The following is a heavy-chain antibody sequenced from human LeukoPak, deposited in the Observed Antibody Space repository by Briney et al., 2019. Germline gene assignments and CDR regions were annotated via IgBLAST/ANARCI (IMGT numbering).Heavy chain of an antibody. CDR3: ARYCTFRTCSGTKFDS. CDR1: GMTFKNYW. V-gene: IGHV3-7*03. J-gene: IGHJ4*02. Sequence: GGSLRLSCAVSGMTFKNYWMSWFRQTPGKGLEWVATINQDESEKYYLDSVKGRFTISRDTAKNSLYLQMYSLTAEDTALYYCARYCTFRTCSGTKFDSWGPGILVTVSS. D-gene: IGHD1-1*01. CDR2: INQDESEK.